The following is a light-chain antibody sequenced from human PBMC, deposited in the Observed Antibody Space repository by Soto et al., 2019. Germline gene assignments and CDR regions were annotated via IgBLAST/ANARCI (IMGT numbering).Light chain of an antibody. V-gene: IGKV3-11*01. CDR2: DAS. Sequence: EVVLTQSPATLSLSPGERATLSCRASQSVGRYLAWYQQRPGQAPRIIIYDASDTATGIPARFSGSGSGTDFTLTISSLEPEDFAVYYCQQRTNWLWTFGQGTKVEIK. CDR1: QSVGRY. CDR3: QQRTNWLWT. J-gene: IGKJ1*01.